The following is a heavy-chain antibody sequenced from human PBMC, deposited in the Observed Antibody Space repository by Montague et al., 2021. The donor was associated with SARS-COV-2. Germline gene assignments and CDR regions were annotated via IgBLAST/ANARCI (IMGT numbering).Heavy chain of an antibody. CDR3: ARREYSYGWGD. J-gene: IGHJ4*02. CDR2: VSYSGNT. CDR1: GGPISGSSGY. Sequence: SETLSLTCTVTGGPISGSSGYWGWIRQSPGKGLEWIASVSYSGNTYYXPSLKSRLTISVDTSKNQFSLKLNSVTAADTALYYCARREYSYGWGDWGQGTLVTVSS. D-gene: IGHD5-18*01. V-gene: IGHV4-39*01.